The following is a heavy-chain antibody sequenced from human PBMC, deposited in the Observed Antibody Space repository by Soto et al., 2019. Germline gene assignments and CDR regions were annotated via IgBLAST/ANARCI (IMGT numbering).Heavy chain of an antibody. CDR3: ARDPLNWNYDSSYFDY. D-gene: IGHD1-7*01. V-gene: IGHV1-69*12. J-gene: IGHJ4*02. CDR2: IIPIFGTA. Sequence: QVQLVQSGAEVKKPGSSVKVSCKASGGTFSSYAISWVRQAPGQGLEWMGGIIPIFGTANYAQKFQGRVTITADESTSKAYMELSSLRSEDTAVYYCARDPLNWNYDSSYFDYWGQGTLVTVSS. CDR1: GGTFSSYA.